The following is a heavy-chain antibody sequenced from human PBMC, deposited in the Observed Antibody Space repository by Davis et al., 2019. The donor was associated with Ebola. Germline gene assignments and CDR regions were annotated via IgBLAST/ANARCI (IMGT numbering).Heavy chain of an antibody. V-gene: IGHV3-23*01. Sequence: GESLKISCAASGFTFSSYAMSWVRQAPGKGLEWVSAISGSGGSTYYADSVKGRFTISRDNSKNTLYLQMNSLRAEDTAVYYCAKGDDCTGGVCSYYYYYYGMDVWGQGTTVTVSS. CDR2: ISGSGGST. D-gene: IGHD2-8*02. CDR3: AKGDDCTGGVCSYYYYYYGMDV. CDR1: GFTFSSYA. J-gene: IGHJ6*02.